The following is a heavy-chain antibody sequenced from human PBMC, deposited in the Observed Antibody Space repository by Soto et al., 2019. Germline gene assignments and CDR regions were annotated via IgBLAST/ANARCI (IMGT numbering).Heavy chain of an antibody. CDR3: ARDPVSVGYHVDL. Sequence: QVQLVESGGGVVQPGRSLKLSCAASGFSFSTYGFHWVRQAPGKGPEWVAVIWFDGSKKYYADSVEGRFTISRDNSKNTLFLQMNTLRDEDTAVYYCARDPVSVGYHVDLWGQGTLVTVSS. V-gene: IGHV3-33*01. CDR1: GFSFSTYG. CDR2: IWFDGSKK. J-gene: IGHJ4*02. D-gene: IGHD6-13*01.